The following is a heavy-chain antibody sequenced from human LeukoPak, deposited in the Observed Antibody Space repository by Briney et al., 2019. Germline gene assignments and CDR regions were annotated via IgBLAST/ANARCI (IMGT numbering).Heavy chain of an antibody. Sequence: SETLSLTCTVSGGSISSSSYYWGWIRQPPGKGLEWIGGIYYSGSTYYNPSLKSRVTISVDTSKNQFSLKLGSVTAADTAVYYCARLDGSGSYRVSKFYIDYWGQGTLVTVSS. D-gene: IGHD3-10*01. CDR3: ARLDGSGSYRVSKFYIDY. V-gene: IGHV4-39*01. CDR1: GGSISSSSYY. CDR2: IYYSGST. J-gene: IGHJ4*02.